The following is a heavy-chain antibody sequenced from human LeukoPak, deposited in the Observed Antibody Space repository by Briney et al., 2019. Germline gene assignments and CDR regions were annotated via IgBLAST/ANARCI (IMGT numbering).Heavy chain of an antibody. Sequence: GGSLRLSCAASGFTFSSYSMNWVRQAPGKGLEWVSSISSSSSYIYYADSVKGRFTISRDNAKNSLYLQMNSLRAEDTAVYYCARVIGGSQYYMDVWGKGTTVTASS. CDR1: GFTFSSYS. CDR3: ARVIGGSQYYMDV. V-gene: IGHV3-21*01. CDR2: ISSSSSYI. D-gene: IGHD2-15*01. J-gene: IGHJ6*03.